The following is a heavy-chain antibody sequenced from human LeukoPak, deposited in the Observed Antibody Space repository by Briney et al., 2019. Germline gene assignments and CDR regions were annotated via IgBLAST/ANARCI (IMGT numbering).Heavy chain of an antibody. CDR3: ARLKDDVTKLDY. CDR1: GFTFSTYG. J-gene: IGHJ4*02. D-gene: IGHD2-8*01. V-gene: IGHV3-7*01. Sequence: PGGSLRLSCAASGFTFSTYGMSWVRQAPGKGLEWVANINQDGSQKRYVDSVQGRFTISRDNTKNSLFLQMNSLRAEDTAVYYCARLKDDVTKLDYWGQGTLVTVSS. CDR2: INQDGSQK.